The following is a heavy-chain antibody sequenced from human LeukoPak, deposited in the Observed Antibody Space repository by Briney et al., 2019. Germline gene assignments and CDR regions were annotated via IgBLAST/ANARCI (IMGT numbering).Heavy chain of an antibody. CDR3: AKRPYSGFS. CDR1: GFTFSRFA. Sequence: GGSLRLSCAASGFTFSRFAMSWVRQAPGKGLEWVSSISSSGNTNYADSVKGRFTISRDNSKNTLCLQMNSLRAEDTAIYYCAKRPYSGFSWGQGTLVTVSS. V-gene: IGHV3-23*01. CDR2: ISSSGNT. D-gene: IGHD1-26*01. J-gene: IGHJ5*02.